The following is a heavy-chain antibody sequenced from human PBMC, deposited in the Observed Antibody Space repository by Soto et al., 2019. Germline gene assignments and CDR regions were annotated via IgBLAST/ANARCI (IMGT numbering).Heavy chain of an antibody. CDR1: GGSISSGGYY. V-gene: IGHV4-31*03. Sequence: SETLSLTCTVSGGSISSGGYYWSWIRQHPGKGLEWIGYIYYSGSTYYNPSLKSRVTISVDTSKNQFSLKLSSVTAADTAVYYCARSSRDHAVDVWGKGTTVTVSS. J-gene: IGHJ6*04. CDR3: ARSSRDHAVDV. CDR2: IYYSGST.